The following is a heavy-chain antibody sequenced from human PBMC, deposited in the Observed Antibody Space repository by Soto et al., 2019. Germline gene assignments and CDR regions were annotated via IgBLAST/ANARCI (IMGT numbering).Heavy chain of an antibody. D-gene: IGHD6-6*01. CDR3: AKEYKYSSSRPAGDPNDYYYYYGMDV. CDR2: ISYDGSNK. V-gene: IGHV3-30*18. Sequence: PGGSLRLSCAASGFTFSSYGMHWVRQAPGKGLEWVAVISYDGSNKYYADSVKGRFTISRDNSKNTLYLQMNSLRAEDTAVYYCAKEYKYSSSRPAGDPNDYYYYYGMDVCGQGTTVTVSS. CDR1: GFTFSSYG. J-gene: IGHJ6*02.